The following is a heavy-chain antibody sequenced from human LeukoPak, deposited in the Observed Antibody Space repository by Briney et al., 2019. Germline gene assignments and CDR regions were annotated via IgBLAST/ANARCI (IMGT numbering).Heavy chain of an antibody. CDR1: GGTFSSYA. Sequence: SVKVSCKASGGTFSSYAISWVRQAPGQGLEWMGGIIPIFGTANYAQKFQGRVTMTRDTSTSTVYMELNSLRAEDTAVYYCARDGPYYYDSNFDYWGQGTLVTVSS. V-gene: IGHV1-69*05. CDR3: ARDGPYYYDSNFDY. J-gene: IGHJ4*02. D-gene: IGHD3-22*01. CDR2: IIPIFGTA.